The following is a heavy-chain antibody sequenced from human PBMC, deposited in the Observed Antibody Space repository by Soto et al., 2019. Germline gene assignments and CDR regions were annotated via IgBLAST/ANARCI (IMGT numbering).Heavy chain of an antibody. Sequence: SETLSLTCAVSSASINKYYWAWIRQPAGKGLEWIGRVYSSGSANYNPSLEGRVTMSVDTSKNQFSLKLNSLAAADTALYFCAREKGPPADPFYFDYWGQGILVTVSS. CDR3: AREKGPPADPFYFDY. J-gene: IGHJ4*02. D-gene: IGHD2-2*01. CDR1: SASINKYY. V-gene: IGHV4-4*07. CDR2: VYSSGSA.